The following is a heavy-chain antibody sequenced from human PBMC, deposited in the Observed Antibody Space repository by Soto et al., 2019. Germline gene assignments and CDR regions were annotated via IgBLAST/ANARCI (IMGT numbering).Heavy chain of an antibody. Sequence: GGFLRLSCAASGFTFSSYAMSWVRQAPGKGLEWVSAISGSGGSTYYADSVKGRFTISRDNSKNTLYLQMNSLRAEDTAVYYCAPEAIHSSGWYRGPGWFDPWGQGTLVTVSS. CDR1: GFTFSSYA. D-gene: IGHD6-19*01. J-gene: IGHJ5*02. CDR3: APEAIHSSGWYRGPGWFDP. CDR2: ISGSGGST. V-gene: IGHV3-23*01.